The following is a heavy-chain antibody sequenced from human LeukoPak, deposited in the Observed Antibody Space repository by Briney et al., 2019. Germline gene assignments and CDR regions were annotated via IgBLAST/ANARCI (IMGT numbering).Heavy chain of an antibody. CDR1: GYSISSVYH. Sequence: SETLSLTRRVSGYSISSVYHWGWVREPPGKRLECGGSIYQSVRTYDNTSVKSRVAMSVDTSRNQFSPELASVTAGDTAVYYCVRSEIEDYSRYWGRGMLVIVSS. V-gene: IGHV4-38-2*02. CDR2: IYQSVRT. D-gene: IGHD4-11*01. J-gene: IGHJ4*02. CDR3: VRSEIEDYSRY.